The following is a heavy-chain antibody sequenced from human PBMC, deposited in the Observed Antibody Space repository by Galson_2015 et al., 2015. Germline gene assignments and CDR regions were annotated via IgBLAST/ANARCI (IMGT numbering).Heavy chain of an antibody. Sequence: SLRLSCAASGFTFSSYSMNWVRQAPGKGLEWVSSISTSSSYIYYADSVRGRFTISRDNAKNSLHLQMNSLRAEDTAVYYCACSGYTYGYDYYYYMDVWGKGTTVTVSS. V-gene: IGHV3-21*01. CDR1: GFTFSSYS. J-gene: IGHJ6*03. CDR3: ACSGYTYGYDYYYYMDV. CDR2: ISTSSSYI. D-gene: IGHD5-18*01.